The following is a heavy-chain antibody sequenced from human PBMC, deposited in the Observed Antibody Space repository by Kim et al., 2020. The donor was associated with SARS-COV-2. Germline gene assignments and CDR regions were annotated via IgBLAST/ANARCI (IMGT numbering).Heavy chain of an antibody. CDR3: AKALEPARSYFDS. V-gene: IGHV3-23*01. J-gene: IGHJ4*02. CDR2: VSGHGKDT. Sequence: GGSLRLSCAASGFTFNTYSMSWVRQAPGKGLEWVALVSGHGKDTYYRDSVQGRFTISRDNSMNTLFLQVNSLRPEDTAMYSCAKALEPARSYFDSWGQGTLVTVSS. CDR1: GFTFNTYS.